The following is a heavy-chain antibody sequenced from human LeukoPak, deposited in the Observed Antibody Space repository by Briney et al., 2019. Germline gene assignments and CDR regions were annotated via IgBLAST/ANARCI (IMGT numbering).Heavy chain of an antibody. CDR3: ARDPGSNFFDY. J-gene: IGHJ4*02. CDR2: INSNSGVT. D-gene: IGHD5/OR15-5a*01. CDR1: GYIFTSYY. Sequence: ASVTVSFTGSGYIFTSYYIHWVRQAPGQGLECMGCINSNSGVTYYPQKFQGSVTMTSDMSISTAYMELRRLKSDDTAVYYCARDPGSNFFDYWGQGTQITVSS. V-gene: IGHV1-2*02.